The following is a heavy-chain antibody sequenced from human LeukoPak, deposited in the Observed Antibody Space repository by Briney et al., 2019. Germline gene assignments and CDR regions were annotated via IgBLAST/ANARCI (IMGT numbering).Heavy chain of an antibody. Sequence: SETLSLTCTVSGGSISSYYWRWIRQPPGKGLEWIGYIYNSGSTNYNPSLKSRVTISVDTSKNQFSLKLSSVTAADTAVYYCAGGYKSAYYNYYYMDVWGKGTTVT. V-gene: IGHV4-59*01. CDR1: GGSISSYY. J-gene: IGHJ6*03. CDR2: IYNSGST. CDR3: AGGYKSAYYNYYYMDV. D-gene: IGHD5-24*01.